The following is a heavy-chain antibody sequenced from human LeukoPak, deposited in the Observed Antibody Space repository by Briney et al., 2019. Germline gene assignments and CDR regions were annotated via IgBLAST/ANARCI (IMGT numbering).Heavy chain of an antibody. CDR1: GGSFSGYY. CDR2: INHSGST. J-gene: IGHJ4*02. CDR3: ARGDDSNAYYFDY. Sequence: SETLSLTCAVYGGSFSGYYWSWIRQPPGKGLEWIGEINHSGSTNYNPSLKSRVTISVDTSKNQFSLNLSSVTAADTAVYYCARGDDSNAYYFDYWGQGTLVTVSS. V-gene: IGHV4-34*01. D-gene: IGHD3-22*01.